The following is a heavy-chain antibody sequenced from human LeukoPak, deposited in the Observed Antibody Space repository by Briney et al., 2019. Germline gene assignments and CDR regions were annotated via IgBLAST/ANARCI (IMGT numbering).Heavy chain of an antibody. CDR3: ARASYYYGSGSLRGINWFDP. D-gene: IGHD3-10*01. CDR2: MNPNSGNT. J-gene: IGHJ5*02. CDR1: GYTFTGYY. Sequence: ASVKVSCKASGYTFTGYYMHWVRQAPGQGLEWMGWMNPNSGNTGYAQKFQGRVTMTRNTSISTAYMELSRLRSDDTAVYYCARASYYYGSGSLRGINWFDPWGQGTLVTVSS. V-gene: IGHV1-8*02.